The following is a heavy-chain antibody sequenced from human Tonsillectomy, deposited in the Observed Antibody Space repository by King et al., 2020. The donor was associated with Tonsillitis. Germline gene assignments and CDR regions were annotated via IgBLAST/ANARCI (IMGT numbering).Heavy chain of an antibody. Sequence: VQLVQSGPEVKKPGESLKISCKGSGYNFAKYWIGWVRQMPGKGLEGMGIIYPDNADSRYSPSVQGHVTISVDTSINTAYLQGNSLKASDTGMYYCTRRGGFAYADDYWGQGTLVTVSS. CDR2: IYPDNADS. V-gene: IGHV5-51*01. CDR3: TRRGGFAYADDY. CDR1: GYNFAKYW. D-gene: IGHD2-2*01. J-gene: IGHJ4*02.